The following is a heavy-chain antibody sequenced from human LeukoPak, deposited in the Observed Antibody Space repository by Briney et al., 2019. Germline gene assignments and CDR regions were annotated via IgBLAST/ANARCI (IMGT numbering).Heavy chain of an antibody. CDR3: VKSLYSSSWYYFDY. CDR1: GFTVSSNY. D-gene: IGHD6-13*01. J-gene: IGHJ4*02. V-gene: IGHV3-66*01. Sequence: GGSLRLSCAASGFTVSSNYMSWVRQAPGKGLEWVSVIYSGGSTYYADSVKGRFTISRDNSKNTLYLQMNSLRAEDTAVYYCVKSLYSSSWYYFDYWGQGTLVTVSS. CDR2: IYSGGST.